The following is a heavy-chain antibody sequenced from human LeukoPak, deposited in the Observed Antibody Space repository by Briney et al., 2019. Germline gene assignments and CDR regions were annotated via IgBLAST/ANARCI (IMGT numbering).Heavy chain of an antibody. CDR1: GFTFSNYV. CDR3: AKSYDFWSGYFDY. D-gene: IGHD3-3*01. CDR2: ISTSSIYI. V-gene: IGHV3-21*04. J-gene: IGHJ4*02. Sequence: GGSLRLSCAASGFTFSNYVMNWVRQAPGKGLEWVSPISTSSIYIYYADSVKGRFTISRDNAKNSLYLQMNSLRAEDTAVYYCAKSYDFWSGYFDYWGQGTLVTVSS.